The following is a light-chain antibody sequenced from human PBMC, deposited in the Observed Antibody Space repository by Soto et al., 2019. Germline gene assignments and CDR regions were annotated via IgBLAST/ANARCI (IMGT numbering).Light chain of an antibody. J-gene: IGLJ1*01. CDR2: SHN. CDR1: SSNIGSHT. CDR3: AAWDDSLSGYV. Sequence: QSVLTQPPSASGTPGQRVTISCSGSSSNIGSHTVTWYQQVPGTAPKLLIFSHNQRPSGVPDRFSGSKSGTSASLAISGLQAEDEADYYCAAWDDSLSGYVFGTGTKLTVL. V-gene: IGLV1-44*01.